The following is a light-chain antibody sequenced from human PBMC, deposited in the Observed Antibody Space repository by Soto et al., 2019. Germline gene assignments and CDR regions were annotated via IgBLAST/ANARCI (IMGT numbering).Light chain of an antibody. V-gene: IGKV1-33*01. CDR3: QQYYSFPWT. Sequence: DIQMTQSPSSLSASVGDRVTITCQASQDISNYLNWYQHKPGKAPKLLIYDASTLKTGVPSRFTGTGAATDFTLTISCLQSEDFATYYCQQYYSFPWTFGQGTKVDIK. CDR2: DAS. J-gene: IGKJ1*01. CDR1: QDISNY.